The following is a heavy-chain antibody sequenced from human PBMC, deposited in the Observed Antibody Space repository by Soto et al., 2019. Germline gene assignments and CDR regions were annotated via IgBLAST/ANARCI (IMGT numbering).Heavy chain of an antibody. CDR2: IYYSGST. CDR1: GGSISSGDYY. CDR3: ARVAGSCSGGSCYSDWFDP. D-gene: IGHD2-15*01. J-gene: IGHJ5*02. Sequence: QVQLQESGPGLVKPSQTLSLTCTVSGGSISSGDYYWSWIRQPPGKGLEWIGYIYYSGSTYYNPSXXGRVNISLDTXXYXFXXKRSSVTAADTAVYYCARVAGSCSGGSCYSDWFDPWGQGTLVTVSS. V-gene: IGHV4-30-4*01.